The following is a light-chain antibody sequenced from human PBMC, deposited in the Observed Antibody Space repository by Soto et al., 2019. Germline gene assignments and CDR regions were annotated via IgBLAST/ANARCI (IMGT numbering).Light chain of an antibody. CDR2: EVS. Sequence: QSALTQPDSVSGSPGQSITISCTGTSSDVGAYIYVSSYQQHPGKAPKLMNYEVSHRSSGVSNRFSGSKSGNSASLTISGLQADDEADYCCSSYTSSNTYVFGAGTKLTVL. J-gene: IGLJ1*01. CDR3: SSYTSSNTYV. V-gene: IGLV2-14*01. CDR1: SSDVGAYIY.